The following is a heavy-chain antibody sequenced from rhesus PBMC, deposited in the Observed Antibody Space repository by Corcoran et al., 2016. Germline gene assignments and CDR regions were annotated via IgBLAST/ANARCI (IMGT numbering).Heavy chain of an antibody. V-gene: IGHV4-106*01. CDR3: ARDRSPYCTSTTCYFY. CDR1: GGSLSDYYY. Sequence: QVQLQESGPGLVKPSETLSLTCAVSGGSLSDYYYWSWVRPPPGKGLEWIGYIYGSGGGTNYNPSLKNRVTISIDTSKNQFTLKLSSVTAADTAVYYCARDRSPYCTSTTCYFYWGQGVLVTVSS. CDR2: IYGSGGGT. J-gene: IGHJ4*01. D-gene: IGHD2-2*01.